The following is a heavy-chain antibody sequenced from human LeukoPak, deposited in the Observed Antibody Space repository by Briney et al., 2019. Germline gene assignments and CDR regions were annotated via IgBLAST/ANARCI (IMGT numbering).Heavy chain of an antibody. CDR2: IYPGDSDT. D-gene: IGHD4-23*01. J-gene: IGHJ2*01. Sequence: GESLKISCKGSGYSFTSYWIGWVRQMPGKGLEWMGIIYPGDSDTRYSPSFQGQVTISADRSISTAYLQWSSLKASDTAMYYCARRLRWPHWYFDLWGRGTLVTVSS. CDR1: GYSFTSYW. V-gene: IGHV5-51*01. CDR3: ARRLRWPHWYFDL.